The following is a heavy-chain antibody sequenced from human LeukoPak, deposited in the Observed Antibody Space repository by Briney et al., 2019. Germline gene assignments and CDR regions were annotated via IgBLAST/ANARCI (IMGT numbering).Heavy chain of an antibody. CDR3: AVSPYYYGSGSYYP. CDR1: GYTFTSYG. CDR2: ISAYNGNT. V-gene: IGHV1-18*01. D-gene: IGHD3-10*01. Sequence: GASVKVSCKASGYTFTSYGISGVRQAPGQGLEWMGWISAYNGNTNYAQKLQGRVTMTTDTSTSTAYMELRSLRSDDTAVYYCAVSPYYYGSGSYYPWGQGTLVTVSS. J-gene: IGHJ5*02.